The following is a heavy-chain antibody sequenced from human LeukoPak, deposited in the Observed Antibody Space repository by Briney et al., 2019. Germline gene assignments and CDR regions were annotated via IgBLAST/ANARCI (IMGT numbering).Heavy chain of an antibody. CDR2: IYYSGST. D-gene: IGHD5-18*01. CDR3: ARGGYSYGSVAPFDI. CDR1: GGSISSYY. J-gene: IGHJ3*02. Sequence: SETLSLTCTVSGGSISSYYWSWIRQPPGKGLEWIGYIYYSGSTNYNPSLKSRVTISVDTSKNQFSLKLSSVTAADTAVYYCARGGYSYGSVAPFDIWGQGTMVTVSS. V-gene: IGHV4-59*01.